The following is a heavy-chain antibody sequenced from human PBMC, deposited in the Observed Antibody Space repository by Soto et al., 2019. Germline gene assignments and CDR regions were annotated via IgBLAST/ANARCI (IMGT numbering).Heavy chain of an antibody. Sequence: PSEPLSPACPFYHLNVDRGNFYWRSIRQTTGKGLEWIGRIYTSGSTNYNPSLKSRVTMSVDTSKNQFSLKLCSVTAAVPAVYYCASDGSLGGWYVIGYFVYGG. D-gene: IGHD6-19*01. V-gene: IGHV4-61*02. J-gene: IGHJ4*01. CDR2: IYTSGST. CDR1: HLNVDRGNFY. CDR3: ASDGSLGGWYVIGYFVY.